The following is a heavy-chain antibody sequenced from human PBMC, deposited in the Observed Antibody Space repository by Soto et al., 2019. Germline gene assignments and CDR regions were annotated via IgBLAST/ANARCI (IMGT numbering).Heavy chain of an antibody. V-gene: IGHV4-61*03. CDR3: AREAPNWFDP. J-gene: IGHJ5*02. CDR1: GDSVSSESRY. Sequence: QVQLQESGPGLVKPSETLSLTCTVSGDSVSSESRYWNWIRQPPGKGLEWIGYMSYRGNTQYNPSLKGRVTISVALSKNHFSLKLTSVTAADTAMYYCAREAPNWFDPWGQGTLVTVSS. CDR2: MSYRGNT.